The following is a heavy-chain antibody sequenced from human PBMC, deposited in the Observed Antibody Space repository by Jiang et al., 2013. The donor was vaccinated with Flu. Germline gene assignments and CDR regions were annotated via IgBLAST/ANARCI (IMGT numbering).Heavy chain of an antibody. CDR2: IKSKTDGGTT. D-gene: IGHD3-10*01. Sequence: QLVESGGGLVKPGGSLRLSCAASGFTFSNAWMSWVRQAPGKGLEWVGRIKSKTDGGTTDYAAPVKGRFTISRDDSKNTLYLQMNSLKTEDTAVYYCTTDLLWFGDDGAFDYWGQGTLVTVSS. J-gene: IGHJ4*02. CDR1: GFTFSNAW. CDR3: TTDLLWFGDDGAFDY. V-gene: IGHV3-15*01.